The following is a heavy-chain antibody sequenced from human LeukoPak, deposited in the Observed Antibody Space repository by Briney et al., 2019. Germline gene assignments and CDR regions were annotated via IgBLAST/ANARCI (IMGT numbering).Heavy chain of an antibody. CDR1: GVSMNYYF. V-gene: IGHV4-4*07. CDR3: AREHYDFWSGSQRRGYFDY. Sequence: SETLSLTCTVSGVSMNYYFWNWIRQPAGEGLQWIGRIHSSGTTNYNPSLKSRVTISVDKSKNQFSLNLSSVTAADTAVYYCAREHYDFWSGSQRRGYFDYWGQGTLVTVSS. J-gene: IGHJ4*02. CDR2: IHSSGTT. D-gene: IGHD3-3*01.